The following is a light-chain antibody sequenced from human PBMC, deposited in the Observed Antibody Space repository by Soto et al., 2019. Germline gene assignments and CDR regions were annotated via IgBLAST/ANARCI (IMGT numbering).Light chain of an antibody. CDR3: QQYGTSGT. CDR2: GAS. J-gene: IGKJ1*01. V-gene: IGKV3-20*01. CDR1: QSVSNNY. Sequence: ELTQSPGKLSLSAWERATLSCRASQSVSNNYLAGYQQRPGQAPRLLIYGASNRATGIPDMFSGSGSGADFTLTSSRQEPEDAAVDYCQQYGTSGTFGQGTKVDIK.